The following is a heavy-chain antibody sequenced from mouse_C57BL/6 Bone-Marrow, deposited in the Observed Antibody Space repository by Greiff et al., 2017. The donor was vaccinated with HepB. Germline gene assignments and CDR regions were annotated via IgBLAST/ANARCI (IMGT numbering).Heavy chain of an antibody. Sequence: EVKLVESGGGLVKPGGSLKLSCAASGFTFSSYAMSWVRQTPEKRLEWVATISDGGSYTYYPDNVMGRFTISRDNAKNNLYLQMSHLKSEDTAMYYCARRYGNYGFAYWGQGTLVTVSA. CDR3: ARRYGNYGFAY. J-gene: IGHJ3*01. V-gene: IGHV5-4*03. CDR1: GFTFSSYA. D-gene: IGHD2-1*01. CDR2: ISDGGSYT.